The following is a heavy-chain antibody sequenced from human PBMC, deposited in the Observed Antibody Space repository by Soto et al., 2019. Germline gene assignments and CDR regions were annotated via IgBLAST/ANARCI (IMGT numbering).Heavy chain of an antibody. V-gene: IGHV3-21*04. CDR2: ISSGSSDT. CDR1: GFTFSRVS. J-gene: IGHJ1*01. D-gene: IGHD6-13*01. CDR3: VKDESINWYSGHFRH. Sequence: PGGSLRLSCEASGFTFSRVSMNWVRQVPGKGLEWVASISSGSSDTWYADSVKGRFIISRDNAKNSLHLQMNSLSAEDTAFYYCVKDESINWYSGHFRHWGQGTLVTVSS.